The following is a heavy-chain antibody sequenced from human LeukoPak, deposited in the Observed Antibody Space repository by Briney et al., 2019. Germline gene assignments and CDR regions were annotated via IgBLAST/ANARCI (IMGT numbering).Heavy chain of an antibody. V-gene: IGHV3-11*01. Sequence: GGSLRLSCAASGFTFSDYYMSWIRQAPGKGLEWVSYISSSGSTIYYADSVKGRSTISRDNAKNSLYLQMNSLRAEDTAVYYCARDRGIAAAAPYYYYGMDVWGQGTTVTVSS. CDR1: GFTFSDYY. CDR2: ISSSGSTI. CDR3: ARDRGIAAAAPYYYYGMDV. J-gene: IGHJ6*02. D-gene: IGHD6-13*01.